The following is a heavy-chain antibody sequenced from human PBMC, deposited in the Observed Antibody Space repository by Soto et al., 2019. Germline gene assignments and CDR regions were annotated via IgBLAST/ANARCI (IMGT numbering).Heavy chain of an antibody. CDR1: GGSISSDYL. V-gene: IGHV4-39*01. CDR3: ARFWPPPDYNTLTVYSDAFDY. CDR2: ISYSGST. D-gene: IGHD3-9*01. J-gene: IGHJ4*02. Sequence: PSETLSLTCLVSGGSISSDYLWGWIRQPPGEGLEWIGSISYSGSTYYNPSLKSRLTISVDTSKNQFSLKLSSVTAADTAVYYCARFWPPPDYNTLTVYSDAFDYWGQGTLVTVSS.